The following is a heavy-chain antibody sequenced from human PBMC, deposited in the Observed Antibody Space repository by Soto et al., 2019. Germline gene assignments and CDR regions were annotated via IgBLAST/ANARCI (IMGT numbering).Heavy chain of an antibody. CDR3: AKEGTNYDILTGYSKANWFDP. V-gene: IGHV3-23*01. D-gene: IGHD3-9*01. Sequence: PGGSLRLSCAASGFTFSSYAMSWVRQAPGKGLEWVSAISGSGGSTYYADSVKGRFTISRDNSKNTLYLQMNSLRAEDTAVYYCAKEGTNYDILTGYSKANWFDPWGQGTLGTVSS. CDR2: ISGSGGST. CDR1: GFTFSSYA. J-gene: IGHJ5*02.